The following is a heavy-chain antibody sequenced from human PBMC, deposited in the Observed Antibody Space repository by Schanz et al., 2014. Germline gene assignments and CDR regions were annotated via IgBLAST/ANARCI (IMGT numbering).Heavy chain of an antibody. J-gene: IGHJ3*01. CDR2: ISFDGRNT. D-gene: IGHD3-22*01. V-gene: IGHV3-30*01. CDR3: ARGREVVAKIFDV. CDR1: GFTFSNYA. Sequence: QVQLVESGGGVVRPGGSLRLSCAGSGFTFSNYAIHWVRQAPGKGLEWVGFISFDGRNTGYAHSVKGRFTISRDNSKNRLYVQKKSLRVEDTAVYYCARGREVVAKIFDVWGQGTMVTVSS.